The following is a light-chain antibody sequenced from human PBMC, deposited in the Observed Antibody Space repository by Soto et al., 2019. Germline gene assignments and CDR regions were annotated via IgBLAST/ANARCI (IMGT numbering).Light chain of an antibody. J-gene: IGLJ2*01. CDR3: SSYTSSSTRV. CDR2: DVS. V-gene: IGLV2-14*01. Sequence: QSALTQPASVSGSPGQSITISCTGTSSDVGGYNYVSWYQQHPGKAPKLMIYDVSNRPSGVSNRFSGSKSGNTASLTISGLXXEXEADYYCSSYTSSSTRVFGGGTKVTVX. CDR1: SSDVGGYNY.